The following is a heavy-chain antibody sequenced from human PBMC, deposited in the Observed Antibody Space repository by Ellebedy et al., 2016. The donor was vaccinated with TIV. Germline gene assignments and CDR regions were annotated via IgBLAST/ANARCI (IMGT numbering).Heavy chain of an antibody. D-gene: IGHD4-17*01. CDR2: IGPTSGYT. Sequence: GESLKISCSASGFTFSRYAMAWVRQAPGKGPEWVSAIGPTSGYTFYADSVKGRFTFSRDNSKNTAYLQMNSLKTEDAAVYYCTNSYGSEHYWGQGTLVTVSS. V-gene: IGHV3-23*01. CDR1: GFTFSRYA. CDR3: TNSYGSEHY. J-gene: IGHJ4*02.